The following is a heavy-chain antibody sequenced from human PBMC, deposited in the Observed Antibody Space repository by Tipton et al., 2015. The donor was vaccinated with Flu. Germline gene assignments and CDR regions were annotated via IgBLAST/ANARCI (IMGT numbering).Heavy chain of an antibody. CDR3: ARYMGYYDYWSGFYAYFDY. J-gene: IGHJ4*02. CDR1: GGSFSGHY. V-gene: IGHV4-34*01. D-gene: IGHD3-3*01. Sequence: LTCAVYGGSFSGHYWSWIRQPPGKGLEWIGDINHSGTTNNNPSLRSRVTISVDTSKNQFSLKLNSVTAADTAVYYCARYMGYYDYWSGFYAYFDYWGQGNLVTVSS. CDR2: INHSGTT.